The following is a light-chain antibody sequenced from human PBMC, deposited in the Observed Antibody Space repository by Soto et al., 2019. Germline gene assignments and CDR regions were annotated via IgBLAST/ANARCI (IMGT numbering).Light chain of an antibody. CDR3: QQSYNTPPYT. CDR1: QSISNN. CDR2: AAS. Sequence: DIQMTQSPSSLSASVGDRVTITCRASQSISNNLNWYQQKPGKAPKLLIYAASSLQSGVPSRFSGSGSVTDFTLTISSLQPEDFATYYCQQSYNTPPYTFGQGTKLEI. J-gene: IGKJ2*01. V-gene: IGKV1-39*01.